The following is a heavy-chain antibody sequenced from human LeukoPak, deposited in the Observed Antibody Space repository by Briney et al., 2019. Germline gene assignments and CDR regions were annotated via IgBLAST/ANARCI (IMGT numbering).Heavy chain of an antibody. Sequence: SETLSLTCTVSGGSINSYYWSWIRQPPGKGLEWIGYIYYSGSTNYNPSLKSRVTISVDTSKNQFSLKLSSVTAADTAVYYCARHLGLGSYFDYWGQGTLVTVSS. CDR1: GGSINSYY. V-gene: IGHV4-59*08. CDR2: IYYSGST. J-gene: IGHJ4*02. D-gene: IGHD7-27*01. CDR3: ARHLGLGSYFDY.